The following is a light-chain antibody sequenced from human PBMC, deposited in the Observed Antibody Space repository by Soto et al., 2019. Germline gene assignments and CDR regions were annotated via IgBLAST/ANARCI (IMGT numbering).Light chain of an antibody. J-gene: IGLJ2*01. V-gene: IGLV2-11*01. CDR3: CSYAGSYTVV. CDR2: DVN. Sequence: QSVLTQPRSVSGSPGQSVTISCTGTSSDVGGYNYVSWYQQHPGKAPKLMIYDVNKRPSGVPDRFSGSKSGNTASLTISGLQAEDEADYSCCSYAGSYTVVFGGGTKLTVL. CDR1: SSDVGGYNY.